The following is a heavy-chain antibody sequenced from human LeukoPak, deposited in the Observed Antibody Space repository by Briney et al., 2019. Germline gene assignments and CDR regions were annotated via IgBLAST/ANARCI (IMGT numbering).Heavy chain of an antibody. Sequence: PSETLSLTCAVYGGSFSGYYWSWIRQPPGKGLEWIGEINHSGSTNYNPSLKSRVTISVDTSKNQFSLKLSSVTAADTAVYYCARAVGYCSSTSCYLYYYYYGMDVWGQGTTVTVSS. J-gene: IGHJ6*02. CDR3: ARAVGYCSSTSCYLYYYYYGMDV. V-gene: IGHV4-34*01. D-gene: IGHD2-2*03. CDR2: INHSGST. CDR1: GGSFSGYY.